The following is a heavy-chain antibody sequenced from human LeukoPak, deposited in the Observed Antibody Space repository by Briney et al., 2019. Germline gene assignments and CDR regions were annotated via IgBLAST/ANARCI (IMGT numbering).Heavy chain of an antibody. CDR3: AKDYSTTLKAFDI. CDR2: ISWDSGTI. J-gene: IGHJ3*02. V-gene: IGHV3-9*03. Sequence: PGGSLRLSCAASGLTFDDYTMHWVRQAPGKGLGWDSGISWDSGTIGYADSVKGRFTISRDNAKNSLYLQMDSLRAEDLALYYCAKDYSTTLKAFDIWGQGTMVAVSS. CDR1: GLTFDDYT. D-gene: IGHD6-13*01.